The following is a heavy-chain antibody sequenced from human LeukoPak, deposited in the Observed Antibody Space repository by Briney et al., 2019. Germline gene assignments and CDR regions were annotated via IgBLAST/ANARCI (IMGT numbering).Heavy chain of an antibody. CDR1: GYTFTSYG. CDR3: ARLYYYGSGSYSIDY. Sequence: GASVKVSCKASGYTFTSYGISWVRQAPGQGLEWMGWISAYNGNTNYAQKLQGRVTMTTDTSTSTAYMELRSLRSDDTAVYYCARLYYYGSGSYSIDYWGQGTLVTVSS. D-gene: IGHD3-10*01. CDR2: ISAYNGNT. V-gene: IGHV1-18*01. J-gene: IGHJ4*02.